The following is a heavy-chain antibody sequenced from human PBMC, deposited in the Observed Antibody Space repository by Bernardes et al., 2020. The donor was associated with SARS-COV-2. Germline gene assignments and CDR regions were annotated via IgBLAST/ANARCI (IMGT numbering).Heavy chain of an antibody. D-gene: IGHD6-25*01. V-gene: IGHV3-21*01. CDR1: GFTFSSYS. CDR2: ISSSSSYI. Sequence: GGSLRLSCAASGFTFSSYSMNWVRQAPGKGLEWVSSISSSSSYIYYADSVKGRFTISRDNAKNSLYLQMNSLRAEDTAVYYCARDLQRGAEYFDYWGQGTLVTVSS. J-gene: IGHJ4*02. CDR3: ARDLQRGAEYFDY.